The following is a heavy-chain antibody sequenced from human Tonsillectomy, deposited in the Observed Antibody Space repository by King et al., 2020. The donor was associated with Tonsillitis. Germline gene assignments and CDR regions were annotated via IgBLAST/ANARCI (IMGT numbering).Heavy chain of an antibody. V-gene: IGHV4-34*01. CDR2: INHSGST. J-gene: IGHJ4*02. CDR3: ALFYYDILEAY. Sequence: VQLQQWGAGLLKPSETLSLTCAVYGGSFSGYYWSWIRQPPGKGLEWIGEINHSGSTNYNPSLKSRVTISVDTSKNQFSLKLSSVTAADTAVYYCALFYYDILEAYWGQGTLVTVSS. D-gene: IGHD3-9*01. CDR1: GGSFSGYY.